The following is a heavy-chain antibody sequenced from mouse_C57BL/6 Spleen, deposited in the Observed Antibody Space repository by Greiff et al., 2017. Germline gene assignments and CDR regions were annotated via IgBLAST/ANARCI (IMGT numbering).Heavy chain of an antibody. CDR3: ARYGNWYYFDY. J-gene: IGHJ4*01. Sequence: QVQLQQPGAELVKPGASVKLSCKASGYTFTSYWMHWVKQRPGRGLEWIGRIDPNSGGTKYNEKFKSKATLTVDKPSSTAYMQLSSLTSEDSAVYYCARYGNWYYFDYWGQGTSVTVSS. D-gene: IGHD2-1*01. V-gene: IGHV1-72*01. CDR1: GYTFTSYW. CDR2: IDPNSGGT.